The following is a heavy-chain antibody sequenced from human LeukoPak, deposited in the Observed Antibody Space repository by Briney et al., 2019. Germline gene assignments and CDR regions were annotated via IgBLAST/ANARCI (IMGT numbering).Heavy chain of an antibody. J-gene: IGHJ6*02. CDR1: GGSISSGGYY. CDR2: IYHSGST. V-gene: IGHV4-30-2*02. CDR3: ARYGSGSYPLYYGMDV. Sequence: SQTLSLTCTVSGGSISSGGYYWSWIRQPPGKGLEWIGYIYHSGSTYYNPSLKSRVTISVDTSKNRFSLKLSSVTAADTAVYYCARYGSGSYPLYYGMDVWGQGTTVTVSS. D-gene: IGHD3-10*01.